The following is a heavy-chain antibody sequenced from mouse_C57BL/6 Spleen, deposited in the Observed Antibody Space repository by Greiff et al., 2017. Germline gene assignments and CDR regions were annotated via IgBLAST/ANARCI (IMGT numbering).Heavy chain of an antibody. CDR3: ARGSRYYGSSFAY. CDR2: IYPGSGST. Sequence: VQLQQPGAELVKPGASVKMSCKASGYTFTSYWITWVKQRPGQGLEWIGDIYPGSGSTNYNEKFKSKATLTVDTSSSTAYMQLSSLTSEDSAVYYCARGSRYYGSSFAYWGQGTLVTVSA. J-gene: IGHJ3*01. CDR1: GYTFTSYW. D-gene: IGHD1-1*01. V-gene: IGHV1-55*01.